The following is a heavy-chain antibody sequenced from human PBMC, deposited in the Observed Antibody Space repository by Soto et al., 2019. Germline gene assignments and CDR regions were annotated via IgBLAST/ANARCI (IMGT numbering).Heavy chain of an antibody. CDR2: ISAYNGNT. Sequence: AASVKVSCKASGYTFTSYAMHWVRQAPGQGLEWMGWISAYNGNTNYAQKLQGRVTMTTDTSTSTAYMELRSLRSDDTAVYYCARELGEVADYYYGMDVWGQGTTVTVSS. V-gene: IGHV1-18*01. D-gene: IGHD2-15*01. J-gene: IGHJ6*02. CDR3: ARELGEVADYYYGMDV. CDR1: GYTFTSYA.